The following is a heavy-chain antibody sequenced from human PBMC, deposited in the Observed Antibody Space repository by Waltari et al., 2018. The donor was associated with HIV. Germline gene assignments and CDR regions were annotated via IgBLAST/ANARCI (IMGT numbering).Heavy chain of an antibody. CDR3: ARLEALLPGVVIVRDV. V-gene: IGHV4-34*02. Sequence: VQLEQWGTGLLKPSETLSLTCAVYGGSLSGFLWSWVRQPPGKGLEWIGDIVHDGTTTYNPALKSRATVSITGSKNQFSLKLNSMTAAETGVYYCARLEALLPGVVIVRDVWGQGTLVTVSS. CDR1: GGSLSGFL. D-gene: IGHD3-3*01. CDR2: IVHDGTT. J-gene: IGHJ4*02.